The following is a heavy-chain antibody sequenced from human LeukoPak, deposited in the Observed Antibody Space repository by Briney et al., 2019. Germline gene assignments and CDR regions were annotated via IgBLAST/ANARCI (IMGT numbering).Heavy chain of an antibody. CDR3: ARMGHGRNDAFDI. CDR2: IYYSGST. Sequence: SETLSLTRTVSGGSISSYYWSWIRQPPGKGLEWIGYIYYSGSTNYNPSLKSRVTISVDTSKNQFSLKLSSVTAADTAVYYCARMGHGRNDAFDIWGQGTMVTVSS. D-gene: IGHD3-16*01. V-gene: IGHV4-59*01. J-gene: IGHJ3*02. CDR1: GGSISSYY.